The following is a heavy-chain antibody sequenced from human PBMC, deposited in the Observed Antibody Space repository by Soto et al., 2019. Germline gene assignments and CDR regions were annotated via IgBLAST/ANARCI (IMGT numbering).Heavy chain of an antibody. D-gene: IGHD1-7*01. V-gene: IGHV1-2*02. CDR3: ARDLAGTTSSSHYGMDV. J-gene: IGHJ6*02. CDR2: INPHSGGT. Sequence: GASVKVSCKASGYTFTGYYMHWVRQAPGQGLEWMGWINPHSGGTNYAQKFQGRVTMTRDTSISTAYMELSRLRSDDTAVYYCARDLAGTTSSSHYGMDVWGQGTTVTVSS. CDR1: GYTFTGYY.